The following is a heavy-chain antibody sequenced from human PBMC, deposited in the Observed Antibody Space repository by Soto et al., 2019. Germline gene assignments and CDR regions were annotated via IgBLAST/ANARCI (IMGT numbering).Heavy chain of an antibody. J-gene: IGHJ4*02. D-gene: IGHD3-10*01. CDR1: GGSISSYY. CDR3: ARNVGYGSGSFGY. V-gene: IGHV4-59*01. Sequence: SETLSLTCTVSGGSISSYYWSWIRQPPGKGLEWIGYIYYSGSTNYNPSLKSRVTISVDTSKNQFSLKLSSVTAADTAVYYCARNVGYGSGSFGYWGQGTLVTVSS. CDR2: IYYSGST.